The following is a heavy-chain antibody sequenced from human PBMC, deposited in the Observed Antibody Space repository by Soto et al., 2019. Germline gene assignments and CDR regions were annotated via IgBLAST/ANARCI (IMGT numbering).Heavy chain of an antibody. CDR3: ARDMHAGFTPYFDP. V-gene: IGHV4-59*01. CDR1: GGSITSYH. CDR2: TSYTGNT. Sequence: PSETLSLTCIVSGGSITSYHWSWIRQLPEKGLEWIAHTSYTGNTNCNPSFQSRVTISIDTSKNQLSLKMTSMTAADTAVYYCARDMHAGFTPYFDPWGQGTLVTVSS. J-gene: IGHJ5*02. D-gene: IGHD1-1*01.